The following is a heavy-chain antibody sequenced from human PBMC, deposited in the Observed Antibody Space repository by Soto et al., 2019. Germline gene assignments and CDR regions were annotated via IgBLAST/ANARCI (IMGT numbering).Heavy chain of an antibody. V-gene: IGHV3-23*01. D-gene: IGHD6-19*01. Sequence: GGSLRLSCAASGFTSSGFTFSSYAMSWVRQAPGKGLEWVSSITGCGDNTYYADSVKGRFTISRDNSKNTLFLQMNSLRAEDTAVYYCAKDRAAVAPRVRFDPWGQGTLVTVSS. CDR2: ITGCGDNT. J-gene: IGHJ5*02. CDR1: GFTFSSYA. CDR3: AKDRAAVAPRVRFDP.